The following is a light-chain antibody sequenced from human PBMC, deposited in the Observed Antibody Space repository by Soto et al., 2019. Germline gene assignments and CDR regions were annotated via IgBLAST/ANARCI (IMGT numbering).Light chain of an antibody. V-gene: IGLV2-14*03. CDR2: DVY. J-gene: IGLJ1*01. CDR1: RTDVDGYDY. Sequence: QSVLTQPASVSGGPGQSIAISCSGVRTDVDGYDYVSWYQQHPGQAPQLIIYDVYNRPSGVSHRFSGSKSGDTASLTISGLQAEDEADYYCTSYTSTTPFPVSAPGTTVPVL. CDR3: TSYTSTTPFPV.